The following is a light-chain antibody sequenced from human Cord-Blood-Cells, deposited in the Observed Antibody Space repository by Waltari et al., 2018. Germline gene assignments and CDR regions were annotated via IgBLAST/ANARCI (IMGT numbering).Light chain of an antibody. CDR1: QSVSSY. CDR3: QQRSNWPPFT. V-gene: IGKV3-11*01. CDR2: DAS. J-gene: IGKJ3*01. Sequence: EIVLTQSPATLSLSPGERATLSCRASQSVSSYLAWYQQKQGQAPSLLIYDASNRATGIPARFSGSGSGTDFTLTISSLEPEDFAVYYCQQRSNWPPFTFGPGTKVDIK.